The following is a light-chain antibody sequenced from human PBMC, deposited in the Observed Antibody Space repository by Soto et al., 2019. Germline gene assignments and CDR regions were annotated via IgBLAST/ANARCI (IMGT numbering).Light chain of an antibody. CDR3: CSYTGSIYV. J-gene: IGLJ1*01. Sequence: QSALTQPASVSVSPGQSITISCTGTSSDVGSYNLVSWYQQHPGKAPKLMIYEGSKRPSGVSNRFSGSKSGNTASLTISGLQAEDEADYYCCSYTGSIYVFGTGTELTVL. CDR1: SSDVGSYNL. V-gene: IGLV2-23*01. CDR2: EGS.